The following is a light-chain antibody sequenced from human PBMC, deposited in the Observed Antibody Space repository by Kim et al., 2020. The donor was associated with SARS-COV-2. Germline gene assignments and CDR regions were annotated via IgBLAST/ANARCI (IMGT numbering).Light chain of an antibody. J-gene: IGKJ1*01. V-gene: IGKV1-27*01. CDR1: QGIGNS. Sequence: ASVGDRVTITCRASQGIGNSLAWYQQKPGKVPELLIYAASALQSGVPSRFSGGGSGSDFTLTISSLQPEDVATYYCQKYDGAPWTFGQGTKVDIK. CDR2: AAS. CDR3: QKYDGAPWT.